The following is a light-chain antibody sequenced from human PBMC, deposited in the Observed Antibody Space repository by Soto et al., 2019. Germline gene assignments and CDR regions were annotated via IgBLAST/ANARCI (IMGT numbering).Light chain of an antibody. Sequence: QPVLTQPPSASGTPGQRVTISCSGSSSNIGSNTVHWYQQLPGTAPKLLIDSNNQRPSGVPDRFSGSKSGTSASLAISGLQSEDEADYYCATWDDSLSGWVFGGGTKLTVL. J-gene: IGLJ3*02. CDR3: ATWDDSLSGWV. CDR2: SNN. CDR1: SSNIGSNT. V-gene: IGLV1-44*01.